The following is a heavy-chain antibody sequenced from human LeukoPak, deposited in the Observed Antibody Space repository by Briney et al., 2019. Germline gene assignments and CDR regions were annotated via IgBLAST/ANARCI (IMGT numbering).Heavy chain of an antibody. CDR2: IHPEGNEK. CDR1: GFTFSNFW. D-gene: IGHD1-1*01. J-gene: IGHJ4*02. CDR3: ARGDDFSGDH. Sequence: GGSLRLSCAVSGFTFSNFWMSWVRQAPGRGLEWVANIHPEGNEKYHVESVKGRFTISRDNTKNLLFLQMSGLRVEDTAVYYCARGDDFSGDHWGQGTLVTVSS. V-gene: IGHV3-7*04.